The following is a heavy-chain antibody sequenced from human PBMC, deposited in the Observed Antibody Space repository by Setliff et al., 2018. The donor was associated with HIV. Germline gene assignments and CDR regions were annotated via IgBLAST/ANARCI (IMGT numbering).Heavy chain of an antibody. Sequence: ETLSLTCSVSGYSISTGYYWAWIRQSPGRGLEWIGSLYHRGSPSYSPSLRSRVTISADTSKNQVSLKLISVTAADTAVYYCARLMRDYGEYDWGQGTLVTVSS. CDR1: GYSISTGYY. V-gene: IGHV4-38-2*01. D-gene: IGHD4-17*01. J-gene: IGHJ4*02. CDR2: LYHRGSP. CDR3: ARLMRDYGEYD.